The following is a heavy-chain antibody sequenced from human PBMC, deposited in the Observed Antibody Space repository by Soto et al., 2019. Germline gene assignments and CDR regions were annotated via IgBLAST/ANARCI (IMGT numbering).Heavy chain of an antibody. Sequence: EVQLLESGGGLVQPGGSLRLSCAASGFTFSSSAMSWVRKAPGKGLEWVSAISGSGGSTYYADSVKGRFTISRDNSKNTLYLQMKRLRAEDTAVYYCANTLYYDIWTCYRYFDYWGQGTLVTVSS. CDR3: ANTLYYDIWTCYRYFDY. CDR1: GFTFSSSA. CDR2: ISGSGGST. J-gene: IGHJ4*02. D-gene: IGHD3-9*01. V-gene: IGHV3-23*01.